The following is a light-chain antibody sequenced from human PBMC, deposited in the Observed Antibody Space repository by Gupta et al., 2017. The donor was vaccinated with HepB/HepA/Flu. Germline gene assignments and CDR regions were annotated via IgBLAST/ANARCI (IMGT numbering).Light chain of an antibody. CDR3: QRSYSNPRT. Sequence: DIQMTQSPSSLSASVGDRVTISCRASQSISNYLNWYQQKLGKAPKLLIYAASSLQSGVPSRFSGSGSGTDFTLTISSLQPEDFATYYCQRSYSNPRTFGQGTKVEIK. CDR1: QSISNY. J-gene: IGKJ1*01. V-gene: IGKV1-39*01. CDR2: AAS.